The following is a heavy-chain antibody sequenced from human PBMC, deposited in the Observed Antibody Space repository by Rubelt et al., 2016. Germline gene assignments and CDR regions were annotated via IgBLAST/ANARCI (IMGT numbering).Heavy chain of an antibody. D-gene: IGHD3-10*01. J-gene: IGHJ4*02. V-gene: IGHV4-31*03. CDR2: IYYSGST. CDR3: ARASSFGELDY. CDR1: GGSISSGGYY. Sequence: QVQLQESGPGLVKPSQTLSLTCTVSGGSISSGGYYWSWIRQHPGKGLEWIGYIYYSGSTYYNPSLKVRVTISVARSKNQFSRKLSSVTAADTAVYYCARASSFGELDYWGQGTLVTVSS.